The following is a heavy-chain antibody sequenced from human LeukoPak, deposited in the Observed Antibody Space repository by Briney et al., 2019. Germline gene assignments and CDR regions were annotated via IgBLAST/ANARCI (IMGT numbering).Heavy chain of an antibody. V-gene: IGHV1-2*02. CDR3: ARDRAHGVPAAY. CDR1: GYTCTGYY. Sequence: ASVKVSCKASGYTCTGYYMHWVRQAPGQGLEWMGWINPNSGGTNYAQKFQGRVTMTRDTSISTAYMELSRLRSDDTAVYYCARDRAHGVPAAYWGQGTLVTVSS. CDR2: INPNSGGT. J-gene: IGHJ4*02. D-gene: IGHD3-10*01.